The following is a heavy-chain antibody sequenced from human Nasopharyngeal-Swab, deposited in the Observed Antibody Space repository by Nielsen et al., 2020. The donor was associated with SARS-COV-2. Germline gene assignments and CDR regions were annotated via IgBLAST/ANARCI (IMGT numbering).Heavy chain of an antibody. J-gene: IGHJ6*02. D-gene: IGHD3-3*01. CDR1: GYTFTGYY. Sequence: ASVKVSCKASGYTFTGYYMHWVRQSTGQGLEWMGWMSPNSGNTGYAQKFQGRVTMTRNTSTSTAYLELSSLRSEDTAVYYCARDRIEITIFGVVYYGMDVWGQGTTVTVSS. CDR2: MSPNSGNT. V-gene: IGHV1-8*02. CDR3: ARDRIEITIFGVVYYGMDV.